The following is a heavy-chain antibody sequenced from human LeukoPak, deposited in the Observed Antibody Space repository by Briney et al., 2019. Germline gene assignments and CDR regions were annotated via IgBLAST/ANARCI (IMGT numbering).Heavy chain of an antibody. D-gene: IGHD6-19*01. V-gene: IGHV4-59*01. J-gene: IGHJ4*02. CDR3: ARGLGGSSGCFGY. CDR1: GGSISSYY. CDR2: IHYSGST. Sequence: SETLSLTCTVSGGSISSYYWSWVRQPPGKGLEWIGYIHYSGSTKYNPSLKSRVTISVDTSKNQFSLKLSSVTAADTAVYYCARGLGGSSGCFGYWGQGTLVTVSS.